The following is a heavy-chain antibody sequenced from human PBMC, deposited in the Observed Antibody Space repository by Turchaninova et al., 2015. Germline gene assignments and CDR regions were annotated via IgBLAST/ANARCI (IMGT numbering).Heavy chain of an antibody. CDR3: AEDPPNYGSVPVLDY. V-gene: IGHV3-23*01. CDR1: GFTFSNYA. CDR2: ISGGGGGT. J-gene: IGHJ4*02. D-gene: IGHD3-10*01. Sequence: GGGLVQPGGSLRLSCVGSGFTFSNYAVSWVRQAPGKGLELVSCISGGGGGTFFADSVKGRFTISRDNSQNTVYLQMNSLRAEDTAVYYCAEDPPNYGSVPVLDYWGQGTLVTVSS.